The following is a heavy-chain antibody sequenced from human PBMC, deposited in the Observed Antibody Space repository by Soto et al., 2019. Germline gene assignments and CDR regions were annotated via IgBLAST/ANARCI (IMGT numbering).Heavy chain of an antibody. CDR2: IYYNGNT. Sequence: TSETLSLTCTVSGGSISSYYWSWIRQHPGKGLEWIGYIYYNGNTNYAQNLQGRVTMTTDTSTSTAYMELRSLRSDDTAVYYCARDLPPVAYWGQGTLVTVSS. CDR3: ARDLPPVAY. J-gene: IGHJ4*02. CDR1: GGSISSYY. V-gene: IGHV4-59*01.